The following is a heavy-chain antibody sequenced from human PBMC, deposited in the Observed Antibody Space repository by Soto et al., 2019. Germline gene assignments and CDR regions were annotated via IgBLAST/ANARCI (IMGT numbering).Heavy chain of an antibody. Sequence: SETMALTGTVSGDTFSSYYWRWIRQPPGKGLEWIGYIYYSGSTYYNPSLKSRVTISVDTSKNQFSLKLSSVTAADTAVYYCARDIIGRWFDPWGQGTLVTVSS. V-gene: IGHV4-30-4*01. D-gene: IGHD1-20*01. CDR3: ARDIIGRWFDP. CDR2: IYYSGST. CDR1: GDTFSSYY. J-gene: IGHJ5*02.